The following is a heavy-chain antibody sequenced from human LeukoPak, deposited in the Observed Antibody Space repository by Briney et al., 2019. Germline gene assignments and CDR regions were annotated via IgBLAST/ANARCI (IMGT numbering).Heavy chain of an antibody. V-gene: IGHV1-8*03. D-gene: IGHD1-26*01. Sequence: ASVKVSCTASGYTFGSDDINWVRQATGQGLEWMGWINPNNGNLGYAQKFQGRVTITRNTPISTAYMELSSLTPEDTAVYYCARSDHNSWNAFDIWGQGTMVTVSS. CDR1: GYTFGSDD. CDR3: ARSDHNSWNAFDI. CDR2: INPNNGNL. J-gene: IGHJ3*02.